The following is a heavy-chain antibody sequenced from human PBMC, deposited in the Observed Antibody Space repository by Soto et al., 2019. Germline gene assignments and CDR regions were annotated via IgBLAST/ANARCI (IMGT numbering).Heavy chain of an antibody. CDR2: IYSGGST. V-gene: IGHV3-66*01. Sequence: PGGSLRLSCAASGVTVSSNYMSWVRQAPGKGLEWVSVIYSGGSTYYADSVKGRFTISRDNSKNTLYLQMNSLRAEDTAVYYCAKEVWSGPMDVWGQGTTVTVSS. CDR3: AKEVWSGPMDV. D-gene: IGHD3-3*01. J-gene: IGHJ6*02. CDR1: GVTVSSNY.